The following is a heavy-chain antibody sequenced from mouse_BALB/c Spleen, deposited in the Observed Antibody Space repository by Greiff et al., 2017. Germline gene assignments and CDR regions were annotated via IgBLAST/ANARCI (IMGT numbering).Heavy chain of an antibody. CDR3: ARRGDYDGPWFAY. D-gene: IGHD2-4*01. V-gene: IGHV5-6*01. CDR1: GFTFSSYG. Sequence: EVHLVESGGDLVKPGGSLKLSCAASGFTFSSYGMSWVRQTPDKRLEWVATISSGGSYTYYPDSVKGRFTISRDNAKNTLYLQMSSLKSEDTAMYYCARRGDYDGPWFAYWGQGTLVTVSA. J-gene: IGHJ3*01. CDR2: ISSGGSYT.